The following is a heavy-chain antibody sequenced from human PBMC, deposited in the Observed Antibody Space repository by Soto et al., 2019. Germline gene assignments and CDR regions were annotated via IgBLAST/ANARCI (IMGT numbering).Heavy chain of an antibody. D-gene: IGHD2-8*02. Sequence: SETLSLTCTVSGGYVSSGSYYWSWIRQPPGKGLEWIGDINHSGTTTYNPSLKTRVTISPDTSKNQFSLKLTSVTAADTAVYYCARDKITGLFDYWGQGTLVTVSS. CDR1: GGYVSSGSYY. CDR2: INHSGTT. V-gene: IGHV4-61*01. CDR3: ARDKITGLFDY. J-gene: IGHJ4*02.